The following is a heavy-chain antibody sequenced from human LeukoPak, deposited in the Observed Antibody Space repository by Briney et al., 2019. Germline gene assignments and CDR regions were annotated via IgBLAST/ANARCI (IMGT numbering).Heavy chain of an antibody. V-gene: IGHV3-7*01. J-gene: IGHJ5*02. Sequence: PGGSLRLSCAASGFTFSNDWMTWVRQAPGKGLEWVAHIKQDGSEKYYVASVKGRFIISSDNAKNSLYLQMNSLRAEDTAVYYCVRTGAHLLILFYDTWGQGTLVTVSS. CDR2: IKQDGSEK. D-gene: IGHD7-27*01. CDR1: GFTFSNDW. CDR3: VRTGAHLLILFYDT.